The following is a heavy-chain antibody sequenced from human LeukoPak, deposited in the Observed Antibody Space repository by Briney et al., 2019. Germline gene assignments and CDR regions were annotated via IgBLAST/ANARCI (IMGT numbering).Heavy chain of an antibody. CDR3: AKTTVGYSSGRYPGWPADC. D-gene: IGHD6-19*01. CDR1: GFIFNTYA. CDR2: ICGSGGCT. V-gene: IGHV3-23*01. J-gene: IGHJ4*02. Sequence: GGPLRLSCEASGFIFNTYAIYWVRQAPGKGLEWVSGICGSGGCTYYADSVKGRFTISRDNSKNTVYLQMNSLTADDTAVYYCAKTTVGYSSGRYPGWPADCWGQGALVTVSS.